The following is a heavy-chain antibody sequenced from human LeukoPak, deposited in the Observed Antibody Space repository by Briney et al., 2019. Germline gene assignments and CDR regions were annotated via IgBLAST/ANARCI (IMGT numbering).Heavy chain of an antibody. CDR1: GFTFSSYG. CDR3: AKEGGVLWFGSHFDY. Sequence: GRSLRLSCAASGFTFSSYGMHWARQAPGKGLEWVAVISYDGSNKYYADSVKGRFTISRDNSKNTLYLQMNSLRAEDTAVYYCAKEGGVLWFGSHFDYWGQGTLVTVSS. V-gene: IGHV3-30*18. D-gene: IGHD3-10*01. CDR2: ISYDGSNK. J-gene: IGHJ4*02.